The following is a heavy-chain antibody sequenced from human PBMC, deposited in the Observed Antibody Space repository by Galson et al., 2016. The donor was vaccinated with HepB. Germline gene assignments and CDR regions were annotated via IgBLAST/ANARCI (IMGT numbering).Heavy chain of an antibody. Sequence: CAISGDSVSSNSAAWNWIRQSPSRGLEWLGRTYYRSKWYYGYAVSVKSRITINADTSKNQFSLQLNSMTPEDSAVYYCARDGPSSSWHLDYWGQGTLVTVSS. J-gene: IGHJ4*02. CDR1: GDSVSSNSAA. V-gene: IGHV6-1*01. CDR2: TYYRSKWYY. CDR3: ARDGPSSSWHLDY. D-gene: IGHD6-13*01.